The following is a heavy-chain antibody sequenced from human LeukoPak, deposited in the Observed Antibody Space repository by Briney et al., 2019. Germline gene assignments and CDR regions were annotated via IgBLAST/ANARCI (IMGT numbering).Heavy chain of an antibody. V-gene: IGHV1-2*02. CDR1: GYTFTGHY. J-gene: IGHJ4*02. D-gene: IGHD6-19*01. CDR2: ISPNTGAT. CDR3: ARDRVGSGWPRPFYFEF. Sequence: GASVKVSCKPSGYTFTGHYLHWVRQAPGQALEWMGWISPNTGATVYAQNFQGRVTMSRDTSISTAYLDLSSLRSDDTAVYYCARDRVGSGWPRPFYFEFWGQGTLVTVSS.